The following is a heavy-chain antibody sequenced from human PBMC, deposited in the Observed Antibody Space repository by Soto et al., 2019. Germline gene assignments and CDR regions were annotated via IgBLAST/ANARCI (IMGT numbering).Heavy chain of an antibody. J-gene: IGHJ6*02. D-gene: IGHD3-9*01. CDR2: IIPIFGTA. CDR3: ARAMSLQLRYFDPYYYGMEV. Sequence: GASVPVSCRASGGTFSTYAISRVRQAPGQGLEWMGGIIPIFGTANYAQKFQGRVTITADESTSTAYMELSSLRSEDTAVYYCARAMSLQLRYFDPYYYGMEVWGQGTTVTVSS. CDR1: GGTFSTYA. V-gene: IGHV1-69*13.